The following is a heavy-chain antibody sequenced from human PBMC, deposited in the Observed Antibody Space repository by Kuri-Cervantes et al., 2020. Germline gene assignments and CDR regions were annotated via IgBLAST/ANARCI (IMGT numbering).Heavy chain of an antibody. CDR3: ARGWRYFDY. CDR1: GFTFSNYG. V-gene: IGHV3-33*01. J-gene: IGHJ4*02. Sequence: GESLKISCAASGFTFSNYGMHWVRQAPGKGLEWVAVIWHDGSNRYYADSVKGRFTISRDNSKNTLYLQMNSLRAEDTALYYCARGWRYFDYWGQGSLVTVSS. D-gene: IGHD1-14*01. CDR2: IWHDGSNR.